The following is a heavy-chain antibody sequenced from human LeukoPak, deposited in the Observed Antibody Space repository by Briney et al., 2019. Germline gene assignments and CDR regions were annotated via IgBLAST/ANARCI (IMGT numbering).Heavy chain of an antibody. D-gene: IGHD2-15*01. CDR2: ISAYNGNT. J-gene: IGHJ5*02. CDR1: GYTFTSYG. Sequence: ASVKVSCKASGYTFTSYGISWVRQAPGQGLEWMGWISAYNGNTNYAQKLQGRVTMTTDTSTSTAYMELRSLRSDDTAAYYCARSRGIYCSGGSCYVDWFDPWGQGTLVTVSS. CDR3: ARSRGIYCSGGSCYVDWFDP. V-gene: IGHV1-18*01.